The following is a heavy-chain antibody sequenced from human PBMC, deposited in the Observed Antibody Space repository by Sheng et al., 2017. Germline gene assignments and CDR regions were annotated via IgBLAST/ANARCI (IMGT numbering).Heavy chain of an antibody. CDR1: GLTFSSYA. J-gene: IGHJ4*02. CDR3: AKVGIVGATLYYLDS. V-gene: IGHV3-23*01. CDR2: ISGSGSTT. D-gene: IGHD1-26*01. Sequence: ESGGGLVQPGGSLRLSCAVSGLTFSSYAMSWVRQAPGKGLEWVSAISGSGSTTYYVDSVKGRFTISRDNSDNTLYLQMDSLNPEDTAVYYCAKVGIVGATLYYLDSWGLGTLVTVSS.